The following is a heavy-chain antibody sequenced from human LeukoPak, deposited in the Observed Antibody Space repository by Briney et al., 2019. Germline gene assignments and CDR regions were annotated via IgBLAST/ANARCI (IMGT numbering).Heavy chain of an antibody. J-gene: IGHJ4*02. Sequence: KPSETLSLTCTVSGGSISSYYWSWIRQPPGKGLEWIGEINHSGSTNYNPSLKSRVTISVDTSKNQFSLKLSSVTAADTAVYYCARAQAIVGASLWGQGTLVTVSS. CDR1: GGSISSYY. D-gene: IGHD1-26*01. CDR2: INHSGST. CDR3: ARAQAIVGASL. V-gene: IGHV4-34*01.